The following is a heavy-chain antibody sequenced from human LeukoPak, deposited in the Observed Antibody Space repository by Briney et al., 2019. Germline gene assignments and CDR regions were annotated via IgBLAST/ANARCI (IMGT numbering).Heavy chain of an antibody. CDR1: GGSFSGYY. CDR2: IKHSGST. J-gene: IGHJ4*02. CDR3: ASERYSYGSFDY. V-gene: IGHV4-34*01. Sequence: SETLSLTCAVYGGSFSGYYWSWIRQPPGKGLEWIGEIKHSGSTNYNPSLKSRVTISVDTSKNQFSLKLSSVTAADTAVYYCASERYSYGSFDYWGQGTLVTVSS. D-gene: IGHD5-18*01.